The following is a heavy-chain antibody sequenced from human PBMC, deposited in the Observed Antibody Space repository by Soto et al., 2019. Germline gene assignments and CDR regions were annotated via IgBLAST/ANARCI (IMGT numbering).Heavy chain of an antibody. CDR2: ISGYNSNT. V-gene: IGHV1-18*01. D-gene: IGHD6-19*01. J-gene: IGHJ3*02. CDR1: GYTFTSYG. CDR3: ARDKGGWPDDLDI. Sequence: ASVKVSCKASGYTFTSYGISWVRQGPGQGLEWMGWISGYNSNTNYAQKLQGRVTMTTDTSTSTAYMELRSLRSDDTALYYCARDKGGWPDDLDIWGQGTMVTVSS.